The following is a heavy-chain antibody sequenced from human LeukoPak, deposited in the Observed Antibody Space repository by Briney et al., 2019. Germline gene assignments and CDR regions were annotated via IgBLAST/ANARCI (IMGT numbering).Heavy chain of an antibody. V-gene: IGHV4-34*01. J-gene: IGHJ4*02. CDR2: INHSGST. CDR1: GGSFSGYY. Sequence: SETLSLTCAVYGGSFSGYYWSWIRQPPGKGLEWIGEINHSGSTNYNPSLKSRVTISVDTSKNQFSLKLSSATAADTAVYYCARGPGGYCSSTSCHEGAEFDYWGQGTLVTVSS. CDR3: ARGPGGYCSSTSCHEGAEFDY. D-gene: IGHD2-2*01.